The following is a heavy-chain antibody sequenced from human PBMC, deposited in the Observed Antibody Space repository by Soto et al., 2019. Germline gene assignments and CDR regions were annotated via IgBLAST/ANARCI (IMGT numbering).Heavy chain of an antibody. CDR3: AGRIVGATSFDY. CDR2: IIPIFGTA. CDR1: GGTFSSYA. J-gene: IGHJ4*02. D-gene: IGHD1-26*01. Sequence: SVKVSCKASGGTFSSYAISWVRQAPGQGLEWMGGIIPIFGTANYAQKFQGRVTITADESTSTAYMELSSLRSEDTAVYYCAGRIVGATSFDYWGQGSLVIVSS. V-gene: IGHV1-69*13.